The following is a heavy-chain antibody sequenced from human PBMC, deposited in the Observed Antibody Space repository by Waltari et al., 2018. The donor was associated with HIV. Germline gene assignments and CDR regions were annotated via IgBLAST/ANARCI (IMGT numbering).Heavy chain of an antibody. J-gene: IGHJ4*02. CDR2: IHFNGST. CDR1: VCSFSSSTHF. CDR3: ARSPRGEQWLAY. D-gene: IGHD6-19*01. Sequence: LHLQESGPGLVKPSETLSLTCTVSVCSFSSSTHFWGWIRQPPGKGLEWIGTIHFNGSTYYNPSLKSRVTMSVDASKNQFALKVRSVTATDTALYYCARSPRGEQWLAYWGQGTLVTVSS. V-gene: IGHV4-39*01.